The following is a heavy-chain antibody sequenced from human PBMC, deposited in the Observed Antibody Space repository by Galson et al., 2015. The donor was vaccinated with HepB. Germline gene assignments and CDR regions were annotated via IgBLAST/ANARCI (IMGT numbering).Heavy chain of an antibody. J-gene: IGHJ4*02. CDR2: ISGSGGST. Sequence: SLRLSCAASGFTFSSYAMSWVRQAPGKGLEWVSAISGSGGSTYYADSVKGRFTISRDNSKNTLYLQMNSLRAEDTAVYYCAKGGQQHIVATIFDYWGQGTLVTVSS. V-gene: IGHV3-23*01. CDR1: GFTFSSYA. CDR3: AKGGQQHIVATIFDY. D-gene: IGHD5-12*01.